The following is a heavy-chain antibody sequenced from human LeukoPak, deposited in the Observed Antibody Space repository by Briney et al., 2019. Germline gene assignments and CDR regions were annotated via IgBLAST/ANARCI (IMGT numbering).Heavy chain of an antibody. CDR3: ARAGHLSAAGYGVW. D-gene: IGHD6-13*01. Sequence: ASVTVSCKASGYTFTSYGITWVRQAPGQGLEWMGWISAYNGNTNYAQKVQGRVTMTTDTSTSTAYMELRSLRSDDTAVYYCARAGHLSAAGYGVWWGQGTLVTASS. CDR1: GYTFTSYG. J-gene: IGHJ4*02. CDR2: ISAYNGNT. V-gene: IGHV1-18*01.